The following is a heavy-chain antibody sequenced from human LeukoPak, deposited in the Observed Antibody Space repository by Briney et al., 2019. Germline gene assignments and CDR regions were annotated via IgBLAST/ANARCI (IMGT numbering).Heavy chain of an antibody. CDR2: ISSSSSYI. J-gene: IGHJ4*02. CDR1: GFTFSSYS. V-gene: IGHV3-21*01. CDR3: ARVNYYDVGSFDY. Sequence: PGGSLRLSCAASGFTFSSYSMNWVRQAPGKGLEWVSSISSSSSYIYYADSVKGRFTISRDNSNYTLYLQMNSLRAEDTAVYYCARVNYYDVGSFDYWGQGTLVTVSS. D-gene: IGHD3-22*01.